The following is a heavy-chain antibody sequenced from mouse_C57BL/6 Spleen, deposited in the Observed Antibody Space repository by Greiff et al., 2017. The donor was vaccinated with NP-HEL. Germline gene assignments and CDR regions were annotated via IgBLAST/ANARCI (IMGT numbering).Heavy chain of an antibody. J-gene: IGHJ4*01. Sequence: QVQLQQSDAELVKPGASVKISCKVSGYTFTDHTIHWMKQRPEQGLEWIGYIYPRDGSTKYNEKFKGKATLTADKSSSTAYMQLNSLTSEDSAVYFCAFMVTTRKGYYYAMDYWGQGTSVTVSS. CDR3: AFMVTTRKGYYYAMDY. CDR2: IYPRDGST. V-gene: IGHV1-78*01. D-gene: IGHD2-2*01. CDR1: GYTFTDHT.